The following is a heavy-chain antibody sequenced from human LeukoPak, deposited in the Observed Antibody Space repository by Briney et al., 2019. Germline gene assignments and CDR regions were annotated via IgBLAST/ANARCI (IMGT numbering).Heavy chain of an antibody. V-gene: IGHV4-59*01. J-gene: IGHJ5*02. Sequence: SETLSLTCSVSGASITNYYWSWIRQPPGKGLEWIGYIYYTGSTKYNPSLRSRVTIAVDTAKKQFSLRLRSVTSADTAVYYCASSHMLQYCSRTNCGREFDTWGQGTLVTVSS. CDR2: IYYTGST. CDR1: GASITNYY. CDR3: ASSHMLQYCSRTNCGREFDT. D-gene: IGHD2-2*01.